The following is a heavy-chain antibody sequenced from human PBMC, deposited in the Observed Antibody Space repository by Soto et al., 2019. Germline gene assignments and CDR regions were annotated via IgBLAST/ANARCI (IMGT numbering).Heavy chain of an antibody. CDR3: AREYGPVLLWFGGMSWFDP. CDR1: GGSISSGDYY. CDR2: IYYSGST. V-gene: IGHV4-30-4*01. J-gene: IGHJ5*02. Sequence: SETLSLTCTVSGGSISSGDYYWSWIRQPPGKGLEWIGYIYYSGSTYYNPSLKSRVTISVDTSKNQFSLKLSSVTAADTAVYYCAREYGPVLLWFGGMSWFDPWGQGTLVTVSS. D-gene: IGHD3-10*01.